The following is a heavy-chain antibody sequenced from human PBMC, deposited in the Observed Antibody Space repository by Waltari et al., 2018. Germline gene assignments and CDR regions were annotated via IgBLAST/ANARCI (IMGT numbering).Heavy chain of an antibody. V-gene: IGHV4-39*07. CDR1: GASFSSNHHS. CDR3: ASTVPAGGSSFDY. Sequence: HLQLQESGPALVKPSETLSLTCTVPGASFSSNHHSCGWIRQPPGKGLEWITTVYYTGNTYYNPSLQSRVSISVDTSKTHFSLKLKSVTAADAAIYYCASTVPAGGSSFDYWGQGILVTVSS. D-gene: IGHD3-16*01. CDR2: VYYTGNT. J-gene: IGHJ4*02.